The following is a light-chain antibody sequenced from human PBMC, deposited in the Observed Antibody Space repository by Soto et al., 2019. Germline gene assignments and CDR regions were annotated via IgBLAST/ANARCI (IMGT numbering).Light chain of an antibody. J-gene: IGLJ2*01. Sequence: QSALTQPASVSGSPGQPITISCAGTSGDVGAYNYVTWFQQYPGKVPKLIIYDVSDRPSGVSDRFSGSKSGNTASLTISGFLAEDEADYYCGSYTTINTMIFGGGTKLTVL. CDR3: GSYTTINTMI. CDR2: DVS. V-gene: IGLV2-14*01. CDR1: SGDVGAYNY.